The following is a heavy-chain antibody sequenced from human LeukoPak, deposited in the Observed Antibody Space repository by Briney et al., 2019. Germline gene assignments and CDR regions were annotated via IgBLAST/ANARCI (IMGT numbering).Heavy chain of an antibody. D-gene: IGHD3-10*01. J-gene: IGHJ4*02. V-gene: IGHV4-39*07. CDR3: ASSRLWFGDGEDY. CDR2: IYYSGST. Sequence: PSETLSLTCTVSGGSISSSSYYWGWIRQPPGKGLEWIGSIYYSGSTYYNPSLKSRVTISVDTSKNQFSLKLSSVTAADTAVYYCASSRLWFGDGEDYWGQGTLVTVSS. CDR1: GGSISSSSYY.